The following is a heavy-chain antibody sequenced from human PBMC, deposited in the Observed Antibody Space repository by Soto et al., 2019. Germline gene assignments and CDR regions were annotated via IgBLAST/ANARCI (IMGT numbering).Heavy chain of an antibody. CDR2: IDPSDSYT. V-gene: IGHV5-10-1*01. D-gene: IGHD6-25*01. CDR1: RYSFTSYW. CDR3: ARLALRHPDYYYSGMDV. Sequence: RGESPKISCKGSRYSFTSYWISWVRQMPGKGLEWMGRIDPSDSYTNYSPSFQGHVTISADKSISTAYLQWSSLKASDTAMYYCARLALRHPDYYYSGMDVWGQGTTVTVSS. J-gene: IGHJ6*02.